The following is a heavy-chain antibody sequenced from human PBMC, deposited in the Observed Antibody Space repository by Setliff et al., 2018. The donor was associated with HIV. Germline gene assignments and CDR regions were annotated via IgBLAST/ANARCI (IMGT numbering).Heavy chain of an antibody. CDR2: IYYVGNT. CDR1: DGSISSSSYY. J-gene: IGHJ3*02. CDR3: ARPTTGLGGGAAFDI. V-gene: IGHV4-39*01. Sequence: TLSLTCNVSDGSISSSSYYWAWIRQPPGKGLEWIGTIYYVGNTYYRPSLKSRVTVSIDTSKNQFSLSLNSVTAADTAVYYCARPTTGLGGGAAFDIWGQGTMVTVS. D-gene: IGHD2-8*01.